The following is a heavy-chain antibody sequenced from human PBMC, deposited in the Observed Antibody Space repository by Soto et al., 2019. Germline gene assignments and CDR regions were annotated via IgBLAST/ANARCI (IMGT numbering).Heavy chain of an antibody. CDR3: AKVRRGSYFDY. CDR1: GFTFSSYG. Sequence: GGSLRLSCAASGFTFSSYGMHWVRQAPGKGLEWVAVISYDGSNKYYADSVKGRFTISRDNSKNTLYLQMNSLRAEDTAVYYCAKVRRGSYFDYWGQGTLVTVSS. D-gene: IGHD1-26*01. J-gene: IGHJ4*02. CDR2: ISYDGSNK. V-gene: IGHV3-30*18.